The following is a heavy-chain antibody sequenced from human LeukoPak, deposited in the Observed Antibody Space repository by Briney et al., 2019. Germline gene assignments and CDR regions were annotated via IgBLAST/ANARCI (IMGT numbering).Heavy chain of an antibody. Sequence: GGSLRLSCAASGFTFSSYAMHWVRQAPGKGLEWVTFIRYDGSNKYYAESVKGRFTISRDNSKNTLYLQMNSLRAEDTAVYYCAKAIHSSSSGVVDYWGQGTLVTVSS. CDR3: AKAIHSSSSGVVDY. D-gene: IGHD6-6*01. CDR1: GFTFSSYA. V-gene: IGHV3-30*02. J-gene: IGHJ4*02. CDR2: IRYDGSNK.